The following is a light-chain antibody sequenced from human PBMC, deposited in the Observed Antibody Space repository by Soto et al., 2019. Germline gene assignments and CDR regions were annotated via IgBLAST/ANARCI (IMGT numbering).Light chain of an antibody. CDR2: EVS. J-gene: IGLJ2*01. CDR1: SSDVGGYNY. V-gene: IGLV2-14*01. CDR3: SSYTSSSTLV. Sequence: QSALTQPASVSGSHGQSITISCTGSSSDVGGYNYVSWYQQHPGKAPKLMIYEVSTRPSGVSNRFSGSKSGNTASLTISGLQAEDDADYYCSSYTSSSTLVFGGGTKVTVL.